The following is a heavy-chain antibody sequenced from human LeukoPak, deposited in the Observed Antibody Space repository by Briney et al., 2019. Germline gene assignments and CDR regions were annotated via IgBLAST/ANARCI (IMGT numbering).Heavy chain of an antibody. CDR3: ARERVGIAAAGAYYYYYMDV. D-gene: IGHD6-13*01. Sequence: PSETLSLTCTVSVGSISRYYWSCLRQPSGKGLECMGNIFYSGSTNYNPSLKSRVTISVDTSKNQFSLMLSSVTAADTAVYYCARERVGIAAAGAYYYYYMDVWGKGTTVTVSS. CDR2: IFYSGST. CDR1: VGSISRYY. J-gene: IGHJ6*03. V-gene: IGHV4-59*01.